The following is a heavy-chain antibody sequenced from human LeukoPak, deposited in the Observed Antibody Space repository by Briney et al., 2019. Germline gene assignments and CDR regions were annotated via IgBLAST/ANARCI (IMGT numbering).Heavy chain of an antibody. CDR2: ISSSSSYI. Sequence: GGSLRLSCAASGSTFSSYSMNWVRQAPGKGLEWVSSISSSSSYIYYADSVKGRFTISRDNAKNSLYLQMNSLRAEDTAVYYCARDGPLSITGTTGFLDYWGQGTLVTVSS. CDR1: GSTFSSYS. D-gene: IGHD1-7*01. V-gene: IGHV3-21*01. CDR3: ARDGPLSITGTTGFLDY. J-gene: IGHJ4*02.